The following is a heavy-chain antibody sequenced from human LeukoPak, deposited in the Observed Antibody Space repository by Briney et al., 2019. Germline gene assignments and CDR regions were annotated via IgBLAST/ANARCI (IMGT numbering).Heavy chain of an antibody. V-gene: IGHV4-34*01. CDR3: ARGRIQLWPSPFDY. Sequence: PSETLSLTCAVYGGSFSGYYWSWIRQPPGKGLEWIGEINHSGSTNYNPSLKSRVTISVDTSKNQFSLKLRSVTAADTAVYYCARGRIQLWPSPFDYWGQGTLVTVSS. D-gene: IGHD5-18*01. J-gene: IGHJ4*02. CDR1: GGSFSGYY. CDR2: INHSGST.